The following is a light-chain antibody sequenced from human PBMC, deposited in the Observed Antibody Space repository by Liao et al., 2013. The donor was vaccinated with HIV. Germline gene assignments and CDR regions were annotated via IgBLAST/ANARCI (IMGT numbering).Light chain of an antibody. CDR1: KLGHKY. CDR3: QAWDSSTGDVE. V-gene: IGLV3-1*01. CDR2: QDT. Sequence: SYELTQPPSVSVSPGQTASITCSGDKLGHKYACWYQQRPGQSPVLVIYQDTKRPSGIPERFSGSNSGDTATLTISGTQAMDEADYYCQAWDSSTGDVEFGGGTKLTVL. J-gene: IGLJ2*01.